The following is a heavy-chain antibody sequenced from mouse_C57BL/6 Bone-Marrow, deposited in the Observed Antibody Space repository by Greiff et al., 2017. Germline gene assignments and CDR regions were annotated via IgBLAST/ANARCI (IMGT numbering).Heavy chain of an antibody. CDR3: AVYYGSSGDY. CDR2: IYPSDSET. V-gene: IGHV1-61*01. CDR1: GYTFTSYW. Sequence: QVQLQQPGAELVRPGSSVKLSCKASGYTFTSYWMDWVKQRPGQGLEWIGNIYPSDSETNYNQKFKDKATLTVDKSSSTAYMQLSSLTSEDSAVYYCAVYYGSSGDYWGQGTALTVSS. D-gene: IGHD1-1*01. J-gene: IGHJ2*01.